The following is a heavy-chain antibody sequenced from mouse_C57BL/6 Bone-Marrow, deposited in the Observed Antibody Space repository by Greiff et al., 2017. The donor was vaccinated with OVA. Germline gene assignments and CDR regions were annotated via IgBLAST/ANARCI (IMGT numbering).Heavy chain of an antibody. Sequence: QVQLQQSGAELARPGASVKMSCKASGYTFTSYTMHWVKQRPGQGLEWIGYINPSSGYTKYNQKFKDKATLTADKSSSTAYMQLSSLTSEDSAVYCCAKALYLLLPFDYWGQGTTLTVSS. J-gene: IGHJ2*01. V-gene: IGHV1-4*01. CDR3: AKALYLLLPFDY. CDR2: INPSSGYT. D-gene: IGHD1-1*01. CDR1: GYTFTSYT.